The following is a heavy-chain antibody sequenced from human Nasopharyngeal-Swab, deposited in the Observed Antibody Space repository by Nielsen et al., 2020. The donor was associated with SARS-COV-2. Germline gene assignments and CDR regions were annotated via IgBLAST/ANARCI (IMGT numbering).Heavy chain of an antibody. V-gene: IGHV4-59*12. Sequence: SETLPLTGTVSGGSIRSYYWSWIRQTPGKGLEWIGNIYYSGSTYYNPSHKRRVTLSVDTSKNQYTLKLSSVTAADTAVYYCARDDGPDYYGSGSPDYWGQGTLVTVSS. CDR1: GGSIRSYY. D-gene: IGHD3-10*01. CDR3: ARDDGPDYYGSGSPDY. CDR2: IYYSGST. J-gene: IGHJ4*02.